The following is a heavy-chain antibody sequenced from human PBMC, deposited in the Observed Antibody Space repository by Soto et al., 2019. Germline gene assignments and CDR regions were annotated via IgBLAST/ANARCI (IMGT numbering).Heavy chain of an antibody. D-gene: IGHD6-19*01. Sequence: ASVKVSCKASGGTFSSYAISWVRQAPGQGLEWMGGIIPIFGTANYAQKFQGRVTITADESTSTAYMELSSLRSEDTAVYYCARAREVEQAIAVAGPGYYFDYWGQGTLVTVSS. CDR2: IIPIFGTA. V-gene: IGHV1-69*13. J-gene: IGHJ4*02. CDR1: GGTFSSYA. CDR3: ARAREVEQAIAVAGPGYYFDY.